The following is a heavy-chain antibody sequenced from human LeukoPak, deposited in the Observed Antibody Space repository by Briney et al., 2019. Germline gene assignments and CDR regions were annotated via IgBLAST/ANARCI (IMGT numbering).Heavy chain of an antibody. CDR2: IHYNGGT. CDR1: GGSISSSSYN. D-gene: IGHD5-12*01. CDR3: ARRSIVATINAAFDV. J-gene: IGHJ3*01. Sequence: SETLSLTCTVSGGSISSSSYNWGWIRQPPGKGLEWIGSIHYNGGTYYSPSLKSRVTISVDASKNQFSLKLSSVTAADTAVYFCARRSIVATINAAFDVWGQGTMVIVSS. V-gene: IGHV4-39*01.